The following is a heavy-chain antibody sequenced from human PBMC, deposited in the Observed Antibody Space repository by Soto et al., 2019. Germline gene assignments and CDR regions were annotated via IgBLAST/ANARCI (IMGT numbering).Heavy chain of an antibody. Sequence: PSETLSLTCAVYGGSFSGYYWSWIRQPPGKGLEWIGEINHSGSTNYNPSLKSRVTISVDTSKNQFSLKLSSVTAADTAVYYCANLPDTAMAFDYWGQGTLVTVSS. CDR1: GGSFSGYY. J-gene: IGHJ4*02. D-gene: IGHD5-18*01. CDR2: INHSGST. V-gene: IGHV4-34*01. CDR3: ANLPDTAMAFDY.